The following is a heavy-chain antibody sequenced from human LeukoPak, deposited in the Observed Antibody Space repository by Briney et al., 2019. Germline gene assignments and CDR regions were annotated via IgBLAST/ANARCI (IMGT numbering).Heavy chain of an antibody. CDR2: IYSSGST. CDR1: GGSISSYY. Sequence: SETLSLTCTVSGGSISSYYWSRIRQPAGKGLEWIGRIYSSGSTNYNPSLKSRVTMSVDTSKNQFSLKLSSVTAADTAVYYCARKDSRAWYFDLWGRGTLVTVSS. CDR3: ARKDSRAWYFDL. V-gene: IGHV4-4*07. J-gene: IGHJ2*01. D-gene: IGHD3-22*01.